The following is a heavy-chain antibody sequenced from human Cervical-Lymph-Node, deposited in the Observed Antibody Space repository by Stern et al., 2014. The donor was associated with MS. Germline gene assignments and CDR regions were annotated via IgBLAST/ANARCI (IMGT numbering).Heavy chain of an antibody. CDR2: ISGRSDYI. CDR1: AFTFSTCT. CDR3: ARDVEVQCTSASCRYGMDV. Sequence: VQLVESGGDLVTPGGSLRLPCAASAFTFSTCTMNWVRQSPGKGLEWVSSISGRSDYIFYADSVKGRFTMSRDNAKNSVYLQMNGLRADDTGVYYCARDVEVQCTSASCRYGMDVWGQGTTVTVSS. J-gene: IGHJ6*02. V-gene: IGHV3-21*01. D-gene: IGHD2-2*01.